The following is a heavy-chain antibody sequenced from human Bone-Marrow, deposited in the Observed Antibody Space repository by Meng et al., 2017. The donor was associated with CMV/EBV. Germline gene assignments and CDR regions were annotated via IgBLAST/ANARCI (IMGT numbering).Heavy chain of an antibody. CDR1: GFTFSAFA. CDR3: AKDRPEILGLDP. CDR2: IGFDGGVEK. Sequence: GGSLRLSCAASGFTFSAFAMHWVRQAPGKGLEWVAYIGFDGGVEKYYPDSVKGRFTVSRDNSKNTLYLDINGLTDEDTAIYYCAKDRPEILGLDPWGQGTLVTVSS. D-gene: IGHD1-14*01. V-gene: IGHV3-30*02. J-gene: IGHJ5*02.